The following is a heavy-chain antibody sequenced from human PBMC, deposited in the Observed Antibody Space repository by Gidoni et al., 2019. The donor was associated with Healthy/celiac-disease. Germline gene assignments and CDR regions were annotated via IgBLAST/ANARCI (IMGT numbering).Heavy chain of an antibody. Sequence: EVQLLESGGGLVQPGGSLRLSCAASGFTFSRYAMGWVRQAPGAGLEGASAIGGSGGSTYYADSVKGRFTISRDNSKNTLYLQMNSLRAEDTAVYYCAKREEGGGYDYVGIAVAGDYYYYGMDVWGQGTTVTVSS. J-gene: IGHJ6*02. V-gene: IGHV3-23*01. D-gene: IGHD6-19*01. CDR2: IGGSGGST. CDR1: GFTFSRYA. CDR3: AKREEGGGYDYVGIAVAGDYYYYGMDV.